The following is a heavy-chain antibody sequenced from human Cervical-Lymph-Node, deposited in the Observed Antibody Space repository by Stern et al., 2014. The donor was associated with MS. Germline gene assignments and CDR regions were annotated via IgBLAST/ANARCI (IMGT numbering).Heavy chain of an antibody. CDR3: ARGSRGMDV. CDR1: GFTFSSYP. J-gene: IGHJ6*02. V-gene: IGHV3-30-3*01. D-gene: IGHD3-10*01. Sequence: VHLVESGGGVVQPGRSLRVSCAGSGFTFSSYPIYWVRQAPGQGLEWVGVITYDGSKTHYEDSVKGRFTLSRDNSKNTVSLQMNSLTTEDTAVYFCARGSRGMDVWGQGTTVTVSS. CDR2: ITYDGSKT.